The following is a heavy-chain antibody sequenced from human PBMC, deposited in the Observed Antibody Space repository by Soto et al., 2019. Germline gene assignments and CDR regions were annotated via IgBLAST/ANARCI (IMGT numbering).Heavy chain of an antibody. CDR2: IYYSGST. Sequence: SETLSLTCTVSGGSISSSSYYWGWIRQPPGKGLEWIGSIYYSGSTYYNPSLKSRVTISVDTSKNQFSLKLSSVTAADTAVYYCERQGLLWFGEFGENWFDPWGQGTLVTVSS. V-gene: IGHV4-39*01. D-gene: IGHD3-10*01. CDR1: GGSISSSSYY. J-gene: IGHJ5*02. CDR3: ERQGLLWFGEFGENWFDP.